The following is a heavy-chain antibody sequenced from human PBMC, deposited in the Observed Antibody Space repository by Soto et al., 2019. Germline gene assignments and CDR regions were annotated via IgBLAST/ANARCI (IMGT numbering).Heavy chain of an antibody. D-gene: IGHD5-18*01. CDR2: ISAYNGNT. J-gene: IGHJ4*02. V-gene: IGHV1-18*01. CDR1: GYTFTSYG. Sequence: ASVKVSCKASGYTFTSYGISWVRQAPGQGLEWMGCISAYNGNTNYAQKLQGRVTMTTDTSTSTAYMELRSLRSDDTAVYYCAKERGYRYRHDYCGQGTLVPVSS. CDR3: AKERGYRYRHDY.